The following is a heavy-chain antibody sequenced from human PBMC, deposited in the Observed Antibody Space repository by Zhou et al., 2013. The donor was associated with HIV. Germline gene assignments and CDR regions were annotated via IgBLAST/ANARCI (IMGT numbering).Heavy chain of an antibody. J-gene: IGHJ6*02. V-gene: IGHV1-8*01. CDR2: MNPNSGNT. Sequence: QVQLVQSGAEVKKPGASVKVSCKASGYTFTSYDINWVRQATGQGLEWMGWMNPNSGNTGYAQKFQGRVTMTRNTSISTAYMELSSLRSEDTAVYYCATQNYYDSSGTQQKARYYYYYGMDVWGQGTTVTVSS. CDR1: GYTFTSYD. D-gene: IGHD3-22*01. CDR3: ATQNYYDSSGTQQKARYYYYYGMDV.